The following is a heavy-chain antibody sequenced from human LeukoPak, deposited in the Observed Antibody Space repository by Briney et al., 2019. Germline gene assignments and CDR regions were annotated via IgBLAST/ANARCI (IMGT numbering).Heavy chain of an antibody. CDR2: TRSDGGST. CDR1: GFTLSSYD. CDR3: ATLASGYSSPFDY. D-gene: IGHD6-13*01. J-gene: IGHJ4*02. V-gene: IGHV3-23*01. Sequence: GGSLRLSCAASGFTLSSYDMSWVRQAPGKGLEWVSFTRSDGGSTLYADSVKGRFTISRDNSKNTLYAEMTSLRAEDTAVYYCATLASGYSSPFDYWGQGTLVTVSS.